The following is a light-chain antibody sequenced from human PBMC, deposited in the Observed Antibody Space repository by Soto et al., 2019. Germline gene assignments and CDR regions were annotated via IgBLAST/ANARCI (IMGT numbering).Light chain of an antibody. V-gene: IGKV3-20*01. CDR3: QQYGSSPPIT. CDR2: GAS. CDR1: QSVSSIY. J-gene: IGKJ5*01. Sequence: EIVLTQSPGTLSLSPGERATLSCRASQSVSSIYLAWYQQKPGQAPRLLIYGASSRATGIPDRFSGSWSGTDFTLTISRMEPEDFAVYYCQQYGSSPPITFGQGTRLEIK.